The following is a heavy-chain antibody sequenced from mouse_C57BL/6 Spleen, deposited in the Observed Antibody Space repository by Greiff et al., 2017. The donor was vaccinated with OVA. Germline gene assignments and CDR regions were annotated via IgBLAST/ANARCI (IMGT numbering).Heavy chain of an antibody. CDR3: ARSVIYYGKDY. CDR2: IDPSDSYT. J-gene: IGHJ2*01. V-gene: IGHV1-69*01. CDR1: GYTFTSYW. Sequence: QVQLKQPGAELVMPGASVKLSCKASGYTFTSYWMHWVKQRPGQGLEWIGEIDPSDSYTNYNQKFKGKSTLTVDKSSSTAYMQLSSLTSEDSAVYYCARSVIYYGKDYWGQGTTLTVSS. D-gene: IGHD2-1*01.